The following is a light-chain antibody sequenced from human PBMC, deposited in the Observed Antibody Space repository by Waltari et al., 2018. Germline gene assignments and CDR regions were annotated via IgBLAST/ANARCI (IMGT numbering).Light chain of an antibody. CDR1: HRVSRSY. Sequence: CRDSHRVSRSYLAWYQQKPGQAPRLLIYDASSRATGIPDRFSGSGSGTDFTLTISRLEPEDFAVYYCQQYSNSPITFGQGTRLEIK. CDR3: QQYSNSPIT. CDR2: DAS. J-gene: IGKJ5*01. V-gene: IGKV3-20*01.